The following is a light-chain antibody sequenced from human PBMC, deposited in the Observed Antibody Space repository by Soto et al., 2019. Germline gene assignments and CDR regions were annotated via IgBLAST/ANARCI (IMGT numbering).Light chain of an antibody. V-gene: IGLV4-69*01. J-gene: IGLJ1*01. CDR2: LNSDGSH. CDR1: SGHSSYA. Sequence: QSVLTQSPSASASLGASVKLTCTLSSGHSSYAIAWHQQQPEKGPRYLMKLNSDGSHTKGDGIPDRFSGSSSGAEPYLTISCLQSEDEADYYCQTWGSGIHYVFGTGTKLTVL. CDR3: QTWGSGIHYV.